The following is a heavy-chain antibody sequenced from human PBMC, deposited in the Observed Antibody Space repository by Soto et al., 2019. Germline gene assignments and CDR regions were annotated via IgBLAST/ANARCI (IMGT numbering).Heavy chain of an antibody. CDR1: GGTFSSYS. CDR2: IIPIFGTA. D-gene: IGHD2-15*01. CDR3: ARAEGCSGGSCYSPWFDP. V-gene: IGHV1-69*01. J-gene: IGHJ5*02. Sequence: GXSVKVSCKASGGTFSSYSISWLRHTPGQGLEWMGGIIPIFGTANYAQKFQGRVTITADESTSTAYMELSSLRSEDTAVYYCARAEGCSGGSCYSPWFDPWGQGTLVTVSS.